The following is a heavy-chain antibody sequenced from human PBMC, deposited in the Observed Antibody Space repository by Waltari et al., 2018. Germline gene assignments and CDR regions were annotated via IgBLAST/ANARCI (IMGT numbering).Heavy chain of an antibody. D-gene: IGHD3-22*01. CDR3: ARVYSSGHLFDY. CDR2: IYYSGST. V-gene: IGHV4-59*01. J-gene: IGHJ4*02. Sequence: QVQLQESGPGLVKPSETLSLTCTVSGGSISSYHWSWIRQPPGKGLEWIGYIYYSGSTNYNPSLKSRVTISVDTSKNQFSLKLSSVTAADTAVYYCARVYSSGHLFDYWGQGTLVTVSS. CDR1: GGSISSYH.